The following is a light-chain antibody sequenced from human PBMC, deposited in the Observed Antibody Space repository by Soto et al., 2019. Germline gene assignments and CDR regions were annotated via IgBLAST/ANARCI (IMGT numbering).Light chain of an antibody. Sequence: EMGLTQSPGTLSLSPGERATLSCRASQSVSSSYLAWYQQKPGQAPRLLFYGASSRATGILDRFSGSGSGTDFTLTISRLEPEDFAVYYGQQYGSSPLTLGGGTKVEIK. CDR2: GAS. CDR3: QQYGSSPLT. CDR1: QSVSSSY. V-gene: IGKV3-20*01. J-gene: IGKJ4*02.